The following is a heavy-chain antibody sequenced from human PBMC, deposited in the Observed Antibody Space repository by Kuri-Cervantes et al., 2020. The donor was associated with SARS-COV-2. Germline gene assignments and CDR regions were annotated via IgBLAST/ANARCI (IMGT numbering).Heavy chain of an antibody. CDR1: GGSISSSSYY. Sequence: GSLRLSCTVSGGSISSSSYYWGWIRQPPGKGLEWIGSIYYSGSTYYNPSLKSRVTISVDTSKNQFSLKLSSVTAADTAVYYCARHGNGASLFYWGQGTLVTVSS. CDR3: ARHGNGASLFY. D-gene: IGHD1-1*01. CDR2: IYYSGST. J-gene: IGHJ4*02. V-gene: IGHV4-39*01.